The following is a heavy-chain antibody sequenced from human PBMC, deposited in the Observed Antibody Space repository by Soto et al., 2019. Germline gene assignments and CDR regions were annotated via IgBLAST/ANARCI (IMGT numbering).Heavy chain of an antibody. CDR1: GFTFSSYL. Sequence: PGGSLRLSCAASGFTFSSYLMSWVRQAPGKGLEWVANIKQDGSEKYYVDSVKGRFTISRDNAKNSLYLQMNSLRAEDTAVYYCARGGYYYGMDVWGKGTTVTV. CDR3: ARGGYYYGMDV. J-gene: IGHJ6*04. V-gene: IGHV3-7*04. CDR2: IKQDGSEK.